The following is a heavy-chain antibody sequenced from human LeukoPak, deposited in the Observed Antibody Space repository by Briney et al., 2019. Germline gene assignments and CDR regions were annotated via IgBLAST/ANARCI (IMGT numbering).Heavy chain of an antibody. CDR1: GFTFSSYA. Sequence: GASLRLSCAASGFTFSSYAMSWVRQAPGKGLEWVSAISGSGGSTYYADSVKGRFTISRDNSKNTLYLQMNSLRAEDTAVYYCANVHDFWSGRGTEPYYFDYWGQGTLVTVSS. CDR3: ANVHDFWSGRGTEPYYFDY. CDR2: ISGSGGST. J-gene: IGHJ4*02. V-gene: IGHV3-23*01. D-gene: IGHD3-3*01.